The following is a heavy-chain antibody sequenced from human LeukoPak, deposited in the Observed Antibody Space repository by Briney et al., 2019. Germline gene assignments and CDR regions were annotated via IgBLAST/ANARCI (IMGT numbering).Heavy chain of an antibody. J-gene: IGHJ4*02. CDR3: AKDLHYGSADY. V-gene: IGHV3-30*02. CDR2: IRYDGHNK. CDR1: GFIFSSYG. Sequence: GGSLRLSCVASGFIFSSYGMHWVRQAPGKGLEWVAFIRYDGHNKYYGDFVEGRFTISRDNSKNTLYLQMNSLGVEDTAVYYCAKDLHYGSADYWGQGTLVTVSS. D-gene: IGHD3-10*01.